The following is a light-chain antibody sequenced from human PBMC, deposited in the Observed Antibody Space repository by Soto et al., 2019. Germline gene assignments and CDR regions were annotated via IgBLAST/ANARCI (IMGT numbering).Light chain of an antibody. Sequence: DIQMTQSPSSLSASVGDRVTITCRASQGISNYLAWYQQKPGKVPKLLIYAASTLQSGVPSRISCNGSATDFRLTIRILQAEDVATCYSQKYNSAPFTFGPGTKVDIK. CDR3: QKYNSAPFT. CDR2: AAS. J-gene: IGKJ3*01. CDR1: QGISNY. V-gene: IGKV1-27*01.